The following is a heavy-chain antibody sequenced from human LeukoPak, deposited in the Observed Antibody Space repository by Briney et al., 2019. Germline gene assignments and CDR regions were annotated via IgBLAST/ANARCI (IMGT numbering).Heavy chain of an antibody. D-gene: IGHD1-26*01. J-gene: IGHJ4*02. CDR2: FYYSGST. V-gene: IGHV4-59*08. CDR3: ATVRPENSGSYYWDY. Sequence: PSETLSLTCTVSGGSISSYYWSWIRQPPGKGLEWIGCFYYSGSTHSNPSLKSRVTISVDTSKNQFSLKLMSVTAADTAVYYCATVRPENSGSYYWDYWGRGTLVTVSS. CDR1: GGSISSYY.